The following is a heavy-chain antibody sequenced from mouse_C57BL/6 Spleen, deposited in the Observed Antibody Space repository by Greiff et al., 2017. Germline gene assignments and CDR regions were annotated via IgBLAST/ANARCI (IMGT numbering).Heavy chain of an antibody. CDR1: GYAFTNYL. D-gene: IGHD4-1*01. Sequence: QVQLKESGAELVRPGTSVKVSCKASGYAFTNYLIEWVKQRPGQGLEWIGVINPGSGGTNYNEKFKGKATLTADKSSSTAYMQLSSLTSEDSAVYFCARRGDWDYWYFDVWGTGTTVTVSS. CDR3: ARRGDWDYWYFDV. CDR2: INPGSGGT. V-gene: IGHV1-54*01. J-gene: IGHJ1*03.